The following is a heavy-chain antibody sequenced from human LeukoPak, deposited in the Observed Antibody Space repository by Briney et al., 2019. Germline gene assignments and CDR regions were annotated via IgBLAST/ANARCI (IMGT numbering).Heavy chain of an antibody. CDR3: AKVGTAMTTPIDY. D-gene: IGHD4-17*01. V-gene: IGHV3-23*01. J-gene: IGHJ4*02. CDR1: GFTFSSYA. Sequence: GGSLRLSCAASGFTFSSYAMSWVRQAPGKGLEWVSAISGSGGSTYYADSVEGRFTISRDNSKNTLYLQMNSLRAEDTALYYCAKVGTAMTTPIDYWGQGTLVTVSS. CDR2: ISGSGGST.